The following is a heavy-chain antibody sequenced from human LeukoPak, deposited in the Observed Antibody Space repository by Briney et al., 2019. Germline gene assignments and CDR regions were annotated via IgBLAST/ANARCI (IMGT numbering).Heavy chain of an antibody. V-gene: IGHV5-51*01. CDR1: GYSFASYW. CDR2: IYPGDSDT. D-gene: IGHD3-16*01. J-gene: IGHJ3*02. CDR3: ARGVYGGGDRGAFDI. Sequence: GESLKISCKGSGYSFASYWIGWVRQMPGKGLEWMGIIYPGDSDTRYSPSFQGQVTISADKSISTAYLQWSSLKASDTAMYYCARGVYGGGDRGAFDIWGQGTMVTVSS.